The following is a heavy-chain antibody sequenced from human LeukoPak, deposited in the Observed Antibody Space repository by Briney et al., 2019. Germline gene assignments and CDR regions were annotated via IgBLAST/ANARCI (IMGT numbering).Heavy chain of an antibody. Sequence: GVSLRLSCAASGFTFDDYAMHWVRQAPGKGLEWVSGISWNSGSIGYADSVNGRFTISRDNAKNSLYLQMNSLRAEDTALYYCAKDLTYSSSWSSFDYWGQGTLVTVSS. CDR2: ISWNSGSI. CDR1: GFTFDDYA. J-gene: IGHJ4*02. D-gene: IGHD6-13*01. CDR3: AKDLTYSSSWSSFDY. V-gene: IGHV3-9*01.